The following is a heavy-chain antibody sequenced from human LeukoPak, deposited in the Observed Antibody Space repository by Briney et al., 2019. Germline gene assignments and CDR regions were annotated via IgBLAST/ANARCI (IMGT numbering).Heavy chain of an antibody. D-gene: IGHD6-25*01. J-gene: IGHJ4*02. CDR2: IYYSGST. V-gene: IGHV4-31*03. CDR1: GGSISSGGYY. Sequence: SETLSLTCTVSGGSISSGGYYWSWIRQHPGKGLEWIGYIYYSGSTYYNPSPKSRVTISVDTSKNQFSLKLSSVTAADTAVYYCARSQRDYYFDYWGQGTLVTVSS. CDR3: ARSQRDYYFDY.